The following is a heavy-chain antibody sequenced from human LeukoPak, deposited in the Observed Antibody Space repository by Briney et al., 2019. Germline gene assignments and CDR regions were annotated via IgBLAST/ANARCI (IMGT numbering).Heavy chain of an antibody. CDR2: ISSSSSYI. CDR1: GFTFSSYS. D-gene: IGHD5-12*01. Sequence: GGSLRLSCAASGFTFSSYSMNWVRQAPGKGLEWVSSISSSSSYIYYADSVKGRFTISRDNSKNTLYLQMNSLRAEDTAVYYCAKGLSGYSGYDSDYWGQGTLVTVSS. V-gene: IGHV3-21*04. CDR3: AKGLSGYSGYDSDY. J-gene: IGHJ4*02.